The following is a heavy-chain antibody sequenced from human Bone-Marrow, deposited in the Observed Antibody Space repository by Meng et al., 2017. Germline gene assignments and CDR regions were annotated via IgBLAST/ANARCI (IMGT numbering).Heavy chain of an antibody. V-gene: IGHV4-31*01. J-gene: IGHJ4*02. CDR3: ARVGYSGSRVTSYYFDY. CDR1: GGSISSGGYY. D-gene: IGHD1-26*01. Sequence: QLQESGPGLGKPSQTPSLTCTVSGGSISSGGYYWSWIRQHPGKGLEWIGYIYYSGSTYYNPSLKSLVTISVDTSKNQFSLKLSSVTAADTAVYYCARVGYSGSRVTSYYFDYWGQGTLVTVSS. CDR2: IYYSGST.